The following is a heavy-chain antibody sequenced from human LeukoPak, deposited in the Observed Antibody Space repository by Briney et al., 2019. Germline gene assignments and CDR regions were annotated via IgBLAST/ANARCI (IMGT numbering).Heavy chain of an antibody. D-gene: IGHD2-2*02. V-gene: IGHV3-7*01. CDR3: ARDAEVVPAAIDYFDY. J-gene: IGHJ4*02. CDR1: GFTFSSYW. CDR2: IKQDGSEK. Sequence: QPGGSLRLSCAASGFTFSSYWMSWVRQAPGKGLEWVANIKQDGSEKYYVDSVKGRFTISGDNAKNSLYLQMNSLRAEDTAVYYCARDAEVVPAAIDYFDYWGQGTLVTVSS.